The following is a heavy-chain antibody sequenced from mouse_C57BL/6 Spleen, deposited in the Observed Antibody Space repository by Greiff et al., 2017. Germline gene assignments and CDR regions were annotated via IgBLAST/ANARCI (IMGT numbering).Heavy chain of an antibody. Sequence: EVQLVESGEGLVKPGGSLKLSCAASGFTFSSYAMSWVRQTPEKRLEWVAYISSGGDYIYYADTVKGRFTISRDNARNTLYLQMSSLKSEDTAMYYCTRDEVYGNYFDYWGQGTTLTVSS. D-gene: IGHD2-1*01. CDR2: ISSGGDYI. CDR3: TRDEVYGNYFDY. CDR1: GFTFSSYA. V-gene: IGHV5-9-1*02. J-gene: IGHJ2*01.